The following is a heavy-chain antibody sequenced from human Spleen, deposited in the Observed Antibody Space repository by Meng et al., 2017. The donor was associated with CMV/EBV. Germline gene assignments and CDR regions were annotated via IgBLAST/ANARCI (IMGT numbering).Heavy chain of an antibody. CDR2: SRSKAYGGTT. V-gene: IGHV3-49*04. CDR3: TRVGGYCSGGSCYSNYYYGLDV. CDR1: GFTFADYA. J-gene: IGHJ6*02. D-gene: IGHD2-15*01. Sequence: GESLKISCTASGFTFADYAMTWVRQAPGKGLEWVSLSRSKAYGGTTEYAASVRGRFTVSRDVSRSIAYLQMNSLKTEDTAVYYCTRVGGYCSGGSCYSNYYYGLDVWGQGTTVTVSS.